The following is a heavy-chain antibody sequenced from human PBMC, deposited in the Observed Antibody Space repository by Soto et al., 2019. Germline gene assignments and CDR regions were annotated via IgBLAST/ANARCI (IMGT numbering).Heavy chain of an antibody. J-gene: IGHJ4*02. V-gene: IGHV1-69*01. CDR1: GGTLSSYA. D-gene: IGHD3-22*01. CDR2: IIPIFGTA. CDR3: ERAYYYNTSGYSPFDPVYYFSY. Sequence: QVQLVQSGAEVKKPGSSVKVSCKASGGTLSSYAISWVRQAPGQGLEWMGGIIPIFGTANYAPKFQGRVTITANYSTRTVYIGLRSLCNRVTGVYYCERAYYYNTSGYSPFDPVYYFSYWGQGTLCAFS.